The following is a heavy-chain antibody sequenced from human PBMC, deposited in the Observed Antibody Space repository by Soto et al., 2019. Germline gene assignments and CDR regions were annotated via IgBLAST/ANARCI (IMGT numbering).Heavy chain of an antibody. CDR2: IKQDGSEK. D-gene: IGHD6-13*01. J-gene: IGHJ6*02. Sequence: GGSLMLSCAASGFTFSRYCMRSVRQAPGNGLECVVKIKQDGSEKYYVDSVKGRFTISRDNAKNSLYLQMNSLRAEDTAVYYCARDQRAHSSSWYYPRNYYHYGMDVWGQGTTVTVSS. V-gene: IGHV3-7*01. CDR3: ARDQRAHSSSWYYPRNYYHYGMDV. CDR1: GFTFSRYC.